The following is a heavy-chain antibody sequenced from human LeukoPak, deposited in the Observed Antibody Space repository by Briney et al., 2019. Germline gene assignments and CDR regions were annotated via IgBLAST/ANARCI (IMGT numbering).Heavy chain of an antibody. Sequence: PGRSLRLSCAASGFTFSSYTMHWVRQAPGKGLEWVAVISYDGSNEYYADSVKGRFTISRDNSKNTLYLQMNSLRVEDTAVYYCARVLNYYDSSGYYFSYWGQGTLVTVSS. CDR2: ISYDGSNE. J-gene: IGHJ4*02. D-gene: IGHD3-22*01. CDR1: GFTFSSYT. V-gene: IGHV3-30-3*01. CDR3: ARVLNYYDSSGYYFSY.